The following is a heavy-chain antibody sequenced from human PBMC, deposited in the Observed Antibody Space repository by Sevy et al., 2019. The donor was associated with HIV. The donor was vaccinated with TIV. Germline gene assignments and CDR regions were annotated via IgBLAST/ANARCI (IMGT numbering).Heavy chain of an antibody. CDR3: AKDQGGYSYGLPGYYYYGMDV. V-gene: IGHV3-30*18. CDR2: ISYDGSNK. CDR1: GFTFSSYG. Sequence: GGSLRLSCAASGFTFSSYGMHWVRQAPGKGLEWVAVISYDGSNKYYADSVKGRFTIFRDNSKNTLSLQMNSLRAEDTAVYYCAKDQGGYSYGLPGYYYYGMDVWGQGTTVTVSS. J-gene: IGHJ6*02. D-gene: IGHD5-18*01.